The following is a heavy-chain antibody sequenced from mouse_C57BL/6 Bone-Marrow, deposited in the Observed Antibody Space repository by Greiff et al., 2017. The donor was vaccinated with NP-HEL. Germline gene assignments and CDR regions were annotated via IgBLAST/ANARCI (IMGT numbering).Heavy chain of an antibody. CDR1: GYTFTSYW. CDR2: IHPNSGST. V-gene: IGHV1-64*01. CDR3: AGTTGTEFAY. J-gene: IGHJ3*01. Sequence: QVQLKQPGAELVKPGASVKLSCKASGYTFTSYWMHWVKQRPGQGLEWIGMIHPNSGSTNYNEKFKSKATLTVDKSSSTAYMQLSSLTSEDSAVYYCAGTTGTEFAYWGQGTLVTVSA. D-gene: IGHD4-1*01.